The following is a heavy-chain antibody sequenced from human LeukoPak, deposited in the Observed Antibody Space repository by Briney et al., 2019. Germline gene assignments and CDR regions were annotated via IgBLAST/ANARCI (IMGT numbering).Heavy chain of an antibody. CDR3: ARGFTHDYGHYFDH. CDR1: GLTASSNY. D-gene: IGHD4-17*01. V-gene: IGHV3-66*01. Sequence: GGSLRLSCGASGLTASSNYMSRGREAPGKGREWACVIYSESGGSTYYADSVKGRSTMYRNHSNHTLYLHINSQRAEDTPVYYCARGFTHDYGHYFDHWPERPLVRVSS. J-gene: IGHJ4*02. CDR2: IYSESGGST.